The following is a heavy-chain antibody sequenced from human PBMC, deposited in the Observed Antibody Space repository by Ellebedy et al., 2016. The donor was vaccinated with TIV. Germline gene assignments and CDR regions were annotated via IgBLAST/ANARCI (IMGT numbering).Heavy chain of an antibody. CDR2: ISGTGFST. Sequence: GESLKISXAGSGFTFNNYVMIWVRQAPGKGLKWVAAISGTGFSTYYADSVKGRFTISRDNSKKTVYLQMNSLRAEDTATYYCAKDLFRSTPTGGAFDFWGQGTMVTVSS. D-gene: IGHD3-16*01. V-gene: IGHV3-23*01. J-gene: IGHJ3*01. CDR1: GFTFNNYV. CDR3: AKDLFRSTPTGGAFDF.